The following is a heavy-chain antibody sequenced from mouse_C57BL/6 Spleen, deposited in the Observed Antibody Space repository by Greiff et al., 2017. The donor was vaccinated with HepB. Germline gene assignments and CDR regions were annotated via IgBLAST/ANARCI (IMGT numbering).Heavy chain of an antibody. CDR1: GFNIKNTY. J-gene: IGHJ4*01. D-gene: IGHD2-2*01. Sequence: VQLQQSVAELVRPGASVKLSCTASGFNIKNTYMHWVKQRPEQGLEWIGRIDPANGNTKYAPKFQGKATITADTSSNTAYLQLSSLTSEDTAIYYGAPLYGYDEDYEAMDYWGQGTSVTVSS. V-gene: IGHV14-3*01. CDR2: IDPANGNT. CDR3: APLYGYDEDYEAMDY.